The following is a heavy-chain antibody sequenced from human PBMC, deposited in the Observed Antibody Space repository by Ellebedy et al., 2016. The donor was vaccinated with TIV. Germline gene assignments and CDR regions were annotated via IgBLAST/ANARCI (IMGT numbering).Heavy chain of an antibody. CDR1: GYTFTDYY. J-gene: IGHJ3*02. D-gene: IGHD7-27*01. Sequence: AASVKVSCKTSGYTFTDYYIHWVRQAPGQGLEWMAWISPSSGVTNYAQRFKGRVTVTTDTSISTAYMELSSLRSDDTAVVFCARDVGTGGPDAPDIWGQGTMVNGSS. V-gene: IGHV1-2*02. CDR2: ISPSSGVT. CDR3: ARDVGTGGPDAPDI.